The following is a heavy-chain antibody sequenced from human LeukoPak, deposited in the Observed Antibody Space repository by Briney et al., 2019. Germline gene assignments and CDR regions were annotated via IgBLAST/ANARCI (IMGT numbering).Heavy chain of an antibody. Sequence: SVKVSCKASGGTFSSYAISWLRQAPGQGLEWMGGIIPIFGTANYAQKFQGRVTITADESTSTAYMELSSLRSEDTAVYYCARELWDIVVVVAATRGAFDIWGQGTMVTVSS. CDR1: GGTFSSYA. CDR2: IIPIFGTA. V-gene: IGHV1-69*13. J-gene: IGHJ3*02. CDR3: ARELWDIVVVVAATRGAFDI. D-gene: IGHD2-15*01.